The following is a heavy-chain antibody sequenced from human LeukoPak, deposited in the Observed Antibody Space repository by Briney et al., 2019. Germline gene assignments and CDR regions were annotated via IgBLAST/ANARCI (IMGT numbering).Heavy chain of an antibody. Sequence: PSETLSLTCTVSGGSISGASYYWGWIRQPPGKGLEWIGSIYYSGSTYYNPSLKSRVTISVDTSKNQFSLKLSSVTAADTAVYYCARSTSTFVGAFDIWGQGTMVTVSS. J-gene: IGHJ3*02. CDR2: IYYSGST. V-gene: IGHV4-39*07. CDR3: ARSTSTFVGAFDI. CDR1: GGSISGASYY. D-gene: IGHD3-10*02.